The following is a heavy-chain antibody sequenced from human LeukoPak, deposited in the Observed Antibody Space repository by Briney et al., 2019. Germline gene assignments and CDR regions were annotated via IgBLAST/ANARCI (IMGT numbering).Heavy chain of an antibody. CDR1: GFTFSSYA. V-gene: IGHV3-30*04. Sequence: GGSLRLSCAASGFTFSSYAMHWVRQAPGKGLEWVAVISYDGSNKYYADSVKGRFTISRDNAKNSLYLQMNSLRAEDTAVYYCARMKNWFDPWGQGTLVTVSS. J-gene: IGHJ5*02. CDR3: ARMKNWFDP. CDR2: ISYDGSNK.